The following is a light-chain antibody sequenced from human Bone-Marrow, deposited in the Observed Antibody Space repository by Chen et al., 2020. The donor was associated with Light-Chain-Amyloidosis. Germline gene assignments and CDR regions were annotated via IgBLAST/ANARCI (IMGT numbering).Light chain of an antibody. Sequence: NFMLTQPHSVSVSPGKTVIISCTRSSGSIATNYVQWYQQRPGSSPTTVIYEDDQRPSGVPDLFSGSIDRSSNSASLTISGLKTDDEADYYCQSYQGSSQVVFGGGTKLTVL. CDR1: SGSIATNY. CDR3: QSYQGSSQVV. CDR2: EDD. J-gene: IGLJ3*02. V-gene: IGLV6-57*01.